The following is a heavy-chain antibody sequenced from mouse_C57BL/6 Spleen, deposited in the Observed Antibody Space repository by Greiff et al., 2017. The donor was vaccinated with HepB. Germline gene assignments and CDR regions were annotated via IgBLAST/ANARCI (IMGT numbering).Heavy chain of an antibody. CDR2: IDPANGNT. J-gene: IGHJ4*01. D-gene: IGHD2-4*01. V-gene: IGHV14-3*01. CDR3: ARNVYYDYDGGYAMDY. Sequence: EVQLQQSVAELVRPGASVKLSCTASGFNIKNTYMHWVKQRPEQGLEWIGRIDPANGNTKYDPKFQGKATITADTSSNPAYLQLSSLTSEDTAIYYCARNVYYDYDGGYAMDYWGQGTSVTVSS. CDR1: GFNIKNTY.